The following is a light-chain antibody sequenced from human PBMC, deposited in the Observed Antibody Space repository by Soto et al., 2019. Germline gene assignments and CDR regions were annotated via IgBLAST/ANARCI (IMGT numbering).Light chain of an antibody. J-gene: IGKJ1*01. Sequence: DIQMTQSPSTLSASVGDRVTITCRASQSISSWLAWYQQKPGKAPKLLIYKASSLESGVPSRFSGSGSGTEFPLTISSLQPDDFATYYCQQSPGTFGQGTKVEIK. CDR3: QQSPGT. CDR1: QSISSW. V-gene: IGKV1-5*03. CDR2: KAS.